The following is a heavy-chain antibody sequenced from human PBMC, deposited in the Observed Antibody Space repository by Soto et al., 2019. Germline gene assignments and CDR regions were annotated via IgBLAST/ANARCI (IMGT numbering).Heavy chain of an antibody. CDR3: ARFVAAAGRGGDYFDY. CDR2: INYSGST. CDR1: DGSFSGYY. Sequence: PSETLSLTCAVYDGSFSGYYWSWLRQTPGKGLEWIGEINYSGSTKYNPSLESRVTISVDTSKNQFSLKLSSVTAADTAVYYCARFVAAAGRGGDYFDYWGQGTLVTVSS. J-gene: IGHJ4*02. V-gene: IGHV4-34*01. D-gene: IGHD6-13*01.